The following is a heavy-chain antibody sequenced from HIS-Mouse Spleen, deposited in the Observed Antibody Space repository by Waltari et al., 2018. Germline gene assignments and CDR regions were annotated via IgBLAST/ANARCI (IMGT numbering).Heavy chain of an antibody. Sequence: QLQLQESGPGLVKPSETLSLTCTVSGGSISSSSYYWGWIHRPPGKGLEWIGCIYYSGSTYYNPSLKSRVTISVDTSKNQFSLKLSSVTAADTAVYYCAREIPYSSSWYDWYFDLWGRGTLVTVSS. CDR1: GGSISSSSYY. V-gene: IGHV4-39*07. D-gene: IGHD6-13*01. J-gene: IGHJ2*01. CDR2: IYYSGST. CDR3: AREIPYSSSWYDWYFDL.